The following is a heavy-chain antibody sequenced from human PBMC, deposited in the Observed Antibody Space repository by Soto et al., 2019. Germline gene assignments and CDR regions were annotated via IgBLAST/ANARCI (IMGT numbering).Heavy chain of an antibody. V-gene: IGHV1-69*02. D-gene: IGHD2-8*01. J-gene: IGHJ4*02. Sequence: QVQLVQSGAEVKKPGSSVKVSCKASGGTFSSYTISWVRQAPGQGLEWMGRIIPILGIANYAQKFQGRVTITADKATSTAYMELSSLRSEDTAVYYCASEAYATTEKFFDYWGQGTLVTVSS. CDR2: IIPILGIA. CDR3: ASEAYATTEKFFDY. CDR1: GGTFSSYT.